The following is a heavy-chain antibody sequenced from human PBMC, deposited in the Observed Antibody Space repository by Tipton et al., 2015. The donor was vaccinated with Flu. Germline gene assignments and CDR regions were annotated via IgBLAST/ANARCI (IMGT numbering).Heavy chain of an antibody. J-gene: IGHJ4*02. CDR1: GFTFDAYA. CDR2: ISWNSVNI. D-gene: IGHD4-17*01. V-gene: IGHV3-9*01. Sequence: SGFTFDAYAMYWVRQAPGKGLERVSGISWNSVNIDYVDSVRGRFTISRDNAKNSLYLQMNSLRVEDTALYYCAKAIDYGPSYYFDYWGQGTLVTVSS. CDR3: AKAIDYGPSYYFDY.